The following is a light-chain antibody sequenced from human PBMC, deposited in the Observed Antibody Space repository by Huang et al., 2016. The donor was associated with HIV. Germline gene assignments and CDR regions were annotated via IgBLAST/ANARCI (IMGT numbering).Light chain of an antibody. CDR1: QSLLHSNGHNY. Sequence: DIVMVQSPVSLSVTPGEAASITCRSSQSLLHSNGHNYLDWYRQKPGQSLQLLIYLGSTRAAGVPDRFSGSGSGTDFTLKINRVEADDVGIYYCMQGLQSWTFGQGTKVEI. J-gene: IGKJ1*01. CDR2: LGS. CDR3: MQGLQSWT. V-gene: IGKV2-28*01.